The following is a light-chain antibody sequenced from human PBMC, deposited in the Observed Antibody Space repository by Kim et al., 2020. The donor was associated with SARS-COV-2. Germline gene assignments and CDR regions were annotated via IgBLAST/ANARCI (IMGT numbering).Light chain of an antibody. CDR2: DAS. Sequence: ASVGGTVPITCRASQRIGDLLAWYQEKPGKAPKLLIYDASRLESGVPARFSGSSSGTEFTLTVSSLQTDDFTAKACLENKSYSLTFGGGTKVDIK. CDR1: QRIGDL. CDR3: LENKSYSLT. J-gene: IGKJ4*01. V-gene: IGKV1-5*01.